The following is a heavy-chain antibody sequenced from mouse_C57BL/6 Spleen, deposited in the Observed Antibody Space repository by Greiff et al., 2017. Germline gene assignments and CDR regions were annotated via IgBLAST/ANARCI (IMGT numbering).Heavy chain of an antibody. V-gene: IGHV1-54*01. CDR3: ARWHYYGSSYAMDY. Sequence: VQLQQSGAELVRPGTSVKVSCKASGYAFTNYLIEWVKQRPGQGLEWIGVINPGSGGTNYNEKFKGKATLTADKSSSTAYMQLSSLTSEDSAVYFCARWHYYGSSYAMDYWGQGTSVTVSS. CDR2: INPGSGGT. CDR1: GYAFTNYL. D-gene: IGHD1-1*01. J-gene: IGHJ4*01.